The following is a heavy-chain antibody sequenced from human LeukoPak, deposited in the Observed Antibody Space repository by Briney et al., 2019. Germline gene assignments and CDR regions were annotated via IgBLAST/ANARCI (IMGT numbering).Heavy chain of an antibody. D-gene: IGHD3-16*01. CDR3: ARDVEGGTFDI. CDR2: IDQSGSRN. CDR1: GFTFSRFW. V-gene: IGHV3-7*05. J-gene: IGHJ3*02. Sequence: GGSLRLSCAASGFTFSRFWMNWLRQAPGRGLKGVANIDQSGSRNNYVDSVKGRFTISRDNAKNSLLLEMSSLRADDTAVYFCARDVEGGTFDIWGQGTTVTVSS.